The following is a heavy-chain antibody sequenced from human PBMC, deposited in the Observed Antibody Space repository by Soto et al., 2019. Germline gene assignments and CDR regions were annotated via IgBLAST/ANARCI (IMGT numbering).Heavy chain of an antibody. CDR1: GGSISSYY. CDR3: ARTSGTYTSPFDH. Sequence: SATLALTCTVSGGSISSYYWSWIRQSPGKGLEWIGYIYYSGNTNYNPSLESRVTISGDTSKNQFSLKVTSVTAADTAVYYCARTSGTYTSPFDHWGQGTLVTVSS. D-gene: IGHD3-10*01. CDR2: IYYSGNT. V-gene: IGHV4-59*01. J-gene: IGHJ4*02.